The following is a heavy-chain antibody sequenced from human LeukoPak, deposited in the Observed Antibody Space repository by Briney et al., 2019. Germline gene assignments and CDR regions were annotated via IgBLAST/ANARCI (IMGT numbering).Heavy chain of an antibody. Sequence: GASVKVSCKASGYTFIRNGISWVRQAPGQGLEWMGWVSPYNENRKYLQKLQGRVTLTTDTSTSTAYMELRSLTSDDTAVYYCARAESSWYVDAFDIWGQGTMVTVSS. J-gene: IGHJ3*02. D-gene: IGHD6-13*01. CDR2: VSPYNENR. V-gene: IGHV1-18*01. CDR3: ARAESSWYVDAFDI. CDR1: GYTFIRNG.